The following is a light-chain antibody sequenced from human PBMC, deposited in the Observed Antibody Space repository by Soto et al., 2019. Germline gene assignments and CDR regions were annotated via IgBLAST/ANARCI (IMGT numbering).Light chain of an antibody. CDR1: ESVNSR. V-gene: IGKV1-5*03. J-gene: IGKJ3*01. CDR3: QQYTSYLFT. CDR2: KAS. Sequence: DIQMTQSPSTLSASVGDRVTITCRASESVNSRLAWYQQKPGKAPNLLIYKASNLETGVPSRFSGSGSGTEFTLTISSLQPDDFATYYCQQYTSYLFTFGPGTKVDIK.